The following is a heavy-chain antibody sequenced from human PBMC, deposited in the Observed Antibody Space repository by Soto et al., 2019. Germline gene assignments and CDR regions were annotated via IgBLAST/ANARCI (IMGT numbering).Heavy chain of an antibody. Sequence: SVKVSCKASGGTFSSYAISWVRQAPGQGLEWMGGIIPIFGTANYAQKFQGRVTITADESTSTAYMELSSLRSEDTAVYYCARTCGGGSCYSMDYYYGMDGWGQGTTVTVSS. V-gene: IGHV1-69*13. CDR3: ARTCGGGSCYSMDYYYGMDG. D-gene: IGHD2-15*01. CDR1: GGTFSSYA. CDR2: IIPIFGTA. J-gene: IGHJ6*02.